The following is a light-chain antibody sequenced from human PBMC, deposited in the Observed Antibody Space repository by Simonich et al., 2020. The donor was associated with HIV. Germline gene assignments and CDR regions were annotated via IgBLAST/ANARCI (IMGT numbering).Light chain of an antibody. Sequence: DIQMTQSPSSLSASVGDRVTITCRASQGISNSLAWYQQKPGKAPKLLLYAASRLESGVPSRFSGSGSGTDYTLTISSLQPEDFATYYCQQYNSYSVLTFGGGTKVEIK. CDR2: AAS. CDR1: QGISNS. V-gene: IGKV1-NL1*01. CDR3: QQYNSYSVLT. J-gene: IGKJ4*01.